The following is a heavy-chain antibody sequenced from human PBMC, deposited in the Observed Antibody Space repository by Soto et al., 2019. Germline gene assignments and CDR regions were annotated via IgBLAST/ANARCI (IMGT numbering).Heavy chain of an antibody. CDR1: GFSFSDSW. J-gene: IGHJ6*02. V-gene: IGHV3-7*01. CDR2: INQYGSKK. D-gene: IGHD3-16*01. CDR3: ATLGRHG. Sequence: PGGSLRLSCAASGFSFSDSWMDWVRQAPGKGPEWVANINQYGSKKNYVDSVKGRFTISRDNAKNSLYLQMNSLRVEDTAVYYCATLGRHGWGQGTTVTVSS.